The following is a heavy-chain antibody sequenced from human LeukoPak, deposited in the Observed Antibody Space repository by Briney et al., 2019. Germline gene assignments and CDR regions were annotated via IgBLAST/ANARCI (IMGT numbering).Heavy chain of an antibody. CDR2: VYYSGSP. CDR1: GGSITIGTW. Sequence: PSETLSLTCAVSGGSITIGTWWTWVRQAPGQGLEWIGEVYYSGSPNYNSSPKSRVTISLDKTKNQFLLNLTSVTAADTAVYYCARGPRKWGQGTMVTVSS. CDR3: ARGPRK. J-gene: IGHJ3*01. V-gene: IGHV4-4*02.